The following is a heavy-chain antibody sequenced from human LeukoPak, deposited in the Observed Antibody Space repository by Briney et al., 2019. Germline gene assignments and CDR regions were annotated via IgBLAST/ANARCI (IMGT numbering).Heavy chain of an antibody. CDR2: ISGRGIST. J-gene: IGHJ3*02. D-gene: IGHD1-26*01. CDR1: GFTFSSYA. V-gene: IGHV3-23*01. Sequence: HPGGSLRLSCAASGFTFSSYAMSWVRQAPGKGLEWVSSISGRGISTYYADSVKGRFTISRDNSKSTLYLQMNSLRAEDTAVYYCAKAIVGARADDAFDIWGQGTMVTVSS. CDR3: AKAIVGARADDAFDI.